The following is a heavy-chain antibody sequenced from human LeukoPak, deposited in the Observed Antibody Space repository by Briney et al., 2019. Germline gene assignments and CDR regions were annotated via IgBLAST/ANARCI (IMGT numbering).Heavy chain of an antibody. J-gene: IGHJ6*03. D-gene: IGHD3-10*01. CDR1: GFTFSSFA. CDR3: ARFAAGGSYYYYMDV. Sequence: PGGSLRLSCAASGFTFSSFAMSWVRQAPGKGLEWVSTITDSGANTYYADSVKGRFTISRDNSGTTLFLQMNSLRAEDAALYYCARFAAGGSYYYYMDVWGKGTTVTVSS. V-gene: IGHV3-23*01. CDR2: ITDSGANT.